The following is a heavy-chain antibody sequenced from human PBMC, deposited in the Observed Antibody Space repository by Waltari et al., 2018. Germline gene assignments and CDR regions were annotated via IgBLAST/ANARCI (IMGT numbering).Heavy chain of an antibody. CDR3: ARESRHRPFDY. J-gene: IGHJ4*02. CDR2: IYYSGST. CDR1: GGSISSYY. V-gene: IGHV4-59*01. Sequence: QVLLQESGPGLVKPSETLSLTCTVSGGSISSYYWSWIRQPPGKGLEWIGYIYYSGSTNYNPSLKSRVTISVDTSKNQFSLKLSSVTAADTAVYYCARESRHRPFDYWGQGTLVTVSS. D-gene: IGHD2-21*01.